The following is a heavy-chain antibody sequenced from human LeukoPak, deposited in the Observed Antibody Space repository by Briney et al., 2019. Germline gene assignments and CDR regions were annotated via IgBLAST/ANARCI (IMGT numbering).Heavy chain of an antibody. Sequence: PGGSLRLSCATSGFTFNNYNMNWVRQAPGRALEWVSSITSSGTYIFYADSVKGRFTISRDNAKNSLYLQMNSLGPEDTAVYYCARRVAAAYYYYYYMDVWGKGTTVTVSS. CDR2: ITSSGTYI. V-gene: IGHV3-21*01. D-gene: IGHD6-13*01. CDR3: ARRVAAAYYYYYYMDV. J-gene: IGHJ6*03. CDR1: GFTFNNYN.